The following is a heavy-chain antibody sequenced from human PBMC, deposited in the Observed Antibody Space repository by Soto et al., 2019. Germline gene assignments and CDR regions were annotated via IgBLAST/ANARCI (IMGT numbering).Heavy chain of an antibody. D-gene: IGHD3-9*01. Sequence: GSLRLSCAAPGFTFSSYWMHWVRQAPGKGLVWVSRINSDGSSTSYADSVKGRFTISRDNAKNTLYLQMNSLRAEDTAVYYCARDVPGYSDWYFDLWGRGTLVPVSS. CDR2: INSDGSST. V-gene: IGHV3-74*01. CDR1: GFTFSSYW. J-gene: IGHJ2*01. CDR3: ARDVPGYSDWYFDL.